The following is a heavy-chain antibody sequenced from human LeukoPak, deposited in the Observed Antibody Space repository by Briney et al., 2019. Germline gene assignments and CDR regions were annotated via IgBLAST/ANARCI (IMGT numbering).Heavy chain of an antibody. CDR2: IYPGDSDT. CDR3: ARHVSSYSDY. D-gene: IGHD2-21*01. CDR1: DSLFTSYW. J-gene: IGHJ4*02. V-gene: IGHV5-51*01. Sequence: GESLQISCKGSDSLFTSYWIGGVRQMPGKGLEWMGIIYPGDSDTRYSPSFQGQVTISADKSISTAYLQWSSLKASDTAMYYCARHVSSYSDYWGQGTLVTVSS.